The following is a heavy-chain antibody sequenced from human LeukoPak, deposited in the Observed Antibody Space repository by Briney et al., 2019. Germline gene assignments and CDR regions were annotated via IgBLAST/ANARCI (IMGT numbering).Heavy chain of an antibody. Sequence: ASVKVSCKASGYTFTGNYIHWVRQAPGQGLEWMGWINPNSGGTNYAQKFQGRVTMTRDTAISTAYMELSRLTSDDTAVYFCARDADYGGSSGSVRYFDYWGQGALVTVSS. V-gene: IGHV1-2*02. D-gene: IGHD4-23*01. CDR2: INPNSGGT. CDR1: GYTFTGNY. J-gene: IGHJ4*02. CDR3: ARDADYGGSSGSVRYFDY.